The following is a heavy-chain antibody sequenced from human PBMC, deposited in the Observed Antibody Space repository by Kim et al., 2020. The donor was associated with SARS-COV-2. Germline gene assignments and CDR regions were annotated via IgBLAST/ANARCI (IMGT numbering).Heavy chain of an antibody. CDR2: IRNKVNNYAT. V-gene: IGHV3-73*01. J-gene: IGHJ4*02. Sequence: GGSLRLSCAASGFTFSDSAMHWVRQASGKGLEWVGHIRNKVNNYATTYVASVKGRFTISRDDSGNTAYLQMNSLKIEDTAVYYCTRLYTSSSGDYYFDSWGQGTLVTVSS. CDR3: TRLYTSSSGDYYFDS. D-gene: IGHD6-6*01. CDR1: GFTFSDSA.